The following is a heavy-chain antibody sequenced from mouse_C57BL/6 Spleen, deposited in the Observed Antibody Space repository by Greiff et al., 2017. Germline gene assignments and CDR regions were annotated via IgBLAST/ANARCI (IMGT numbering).Heavy chain of an antibody. CDR1: GYTFTSYW. CDR3: AREGWLRRAWFAY. J-gene: IGHJ3*01. CDR2: IDPNSGGT. D-gene: IGHD2-2*01. Sequence: QVQLQQSGAELVKPGASVKLSCKASGYTFTSYWMHWVKQRPGRGLEWIRRIDPNSGGTKYNEKFKSKATLTVDKPSSTAYMQLSSLTSEDSAVYYCAREGWLRRAWFAYWGQGTLVTVSA. V-gene: IGHV1-72*01.